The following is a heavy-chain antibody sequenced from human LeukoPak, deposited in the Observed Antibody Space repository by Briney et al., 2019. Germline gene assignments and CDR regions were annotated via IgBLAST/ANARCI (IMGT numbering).Heavy chain of an antibody. CDR2: IYYSGST. J-gene: IGHJ3*02. D-gene: IGHD1-26*01. Sequence: SQTLSLTCTVSGGSTSSGDYYWSWIRQPPGKGLEWIAYIYYSGSTYYNPSLRSRVTMSVDTSKNQFSLKLSSVTAADTAVYYCARARSYYHDAFDIWGQGAMVTVSS. V-gene: IGHV4-30-4*01. CDR3: ARARSYYHDAFDI. CDR1: GGSTSSGDYY.